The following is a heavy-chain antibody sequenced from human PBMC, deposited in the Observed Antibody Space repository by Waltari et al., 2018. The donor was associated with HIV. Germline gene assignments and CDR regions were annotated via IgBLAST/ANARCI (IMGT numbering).Heavy chain of an antibody. D-gene: IGHD3-10*01. CDR1: GGSISNSSYY. V-gene: IGHV4-39*01. CDR2: IYYSGST. CDR3: ARLYYYGSGSYHWADY. Sequence: QLQLQESGPGLVKPSETLSLTCTVSGGSISNSSYYWGWIRPPPGKGLEWIGSIYYSGSTYYNPSLKSRVTISVDTSKNQFSLKLSSVTAADTAVYYCARLYYYGSGSYHWADYWGQGTLVTVSS. J-gene: IGHJ4*02.